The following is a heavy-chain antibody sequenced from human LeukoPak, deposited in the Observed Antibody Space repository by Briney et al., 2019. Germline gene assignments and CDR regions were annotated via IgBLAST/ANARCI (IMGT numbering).Heavy chain of an antibody. V-gene: IGHV1-18*01. J-gene: IGHJ5*02. CDR2: IRAYNGNT. Sequence: APVKVSCKPSGYTFTRYGIIWVRPAPGHGLGWMGWIRAYNGNTNYAQKLEGRVTMTTDTSTSKAYMEMRSLRSDDTDVYYCARDQGVVVPAYAWFDPWGQGTLASVSS. CDR1: GYTFTRYG. CDR3: ARDQGVVVPAYAWFDP. D-gene: IGHD2-2*01.